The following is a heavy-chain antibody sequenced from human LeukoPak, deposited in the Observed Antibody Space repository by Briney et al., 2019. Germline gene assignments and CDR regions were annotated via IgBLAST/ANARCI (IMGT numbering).Heavy chain of an antibody. J-gene: IGHJ4*02. CDR1: GGSFSGYY. CDR3: AREVVAAAGTVDY. Sequence: SETLSLTCAVYGGSFSGYYWSWIRQPPGKGLEWIGEINHSGSTNYNPSLKSRVTISVDTSKNQFSLILSSVTTADTAVYYCAREVVAAAGTVDYWGQGTLVTVSS. D-gene: IGHD6-13*01. CDR2: INHSGST. V-gene: IGHV4-34*01.